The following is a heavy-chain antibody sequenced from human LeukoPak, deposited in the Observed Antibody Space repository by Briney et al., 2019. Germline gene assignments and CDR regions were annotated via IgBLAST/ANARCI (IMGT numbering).Heavy chain of an antibody. V-gene: IGHV1-24*01. Sequence: ALVKVSCKVSGYIFTELSMHWVRQAPGKGLEWMGGFDPEDGETIYAQKFQGRVTMTEDTSTGTAYMELSSLRSEDTAVYYCATVPIAVAGTAHFDYWGQGTLVTVSS. CDR1: GYIFTELS. CDR2: FDPEDGET. D-gene: IGHD6-19*01. CDR3: ATVPIAVAGTAHFDY. J-gene: IGHJ4*02.